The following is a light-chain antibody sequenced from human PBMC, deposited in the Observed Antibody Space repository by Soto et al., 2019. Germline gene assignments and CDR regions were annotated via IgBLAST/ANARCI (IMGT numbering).Light chain of an antibody. CDR2: EGS. CDR3: CSYAGSSTVV. Sequence: QSALTQPASVSGSPGQSITISCTGTSSDVGSYNLVSWYQEYPGKAPKLMIYEGSKRPSGVSNRFSGSKSGNTASLTISGLPAEDEADYYCCSYAGSSTVVFGGGTKVTVL. V-gene: IGLV2-23*01. J-gene: IGLJ2*01. CDR1: SSDVGSYNL.